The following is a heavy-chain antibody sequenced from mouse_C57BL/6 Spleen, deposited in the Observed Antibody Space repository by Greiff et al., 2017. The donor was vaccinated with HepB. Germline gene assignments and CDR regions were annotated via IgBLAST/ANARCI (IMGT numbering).Heavy chain of an antibody. D-gene: IGHD1-1*01. CDR1: GFTFNTYA. CDR2: IRSKSSNYAT. V-gene: IGHV10-3*01. J-gene: IGHJ1*03. CDR3: VRGGTTVVATRYFDV. Sequence: EVQLVESGGGLVQPKGSLKLSCAASGFTFNTYAMHWVRQAPGKGLEWVARIRSKSSNYATYYADSVKDRFTISRDDSQSMLYLQMNNLKTEDTAMYYCVRGGTTVVATRYFDVWGTGTTVTVSS.